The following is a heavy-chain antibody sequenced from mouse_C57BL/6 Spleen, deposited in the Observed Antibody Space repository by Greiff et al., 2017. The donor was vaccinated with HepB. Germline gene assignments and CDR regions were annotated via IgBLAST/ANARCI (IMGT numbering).Heavy chain of an antibody. Sequence: QVQLQQSGAELVKPGASVKISCKASGYAFSSYWMNWVKQRPGKGLEWIGQIDPGDGDTNYNGKFKGQATLTADKSSSTAYMQLSSLTSEDSAVYFCARSGYYYGSSYDYYAMDYWGQGTSVTVSS. D-gene: IGHD1-1*01. CDR2: IDPGDGDT. J-gene: IGHJ4*01. CDR1: GYAFSSYW. CDR3: ARSGYYYGSSYDYYAMDY. V-gene: IGHV1-80*01.